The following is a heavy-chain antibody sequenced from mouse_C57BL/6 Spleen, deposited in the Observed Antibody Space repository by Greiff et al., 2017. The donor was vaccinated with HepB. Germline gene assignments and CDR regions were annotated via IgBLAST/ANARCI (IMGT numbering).Heavy chain of an antibody. CDR2: IWSGGST. D-gene: IGHD2-3*01. CDR3: ARNNDYWYFDV. CDR1: GFSLTSYG. J-gene: IGHJ1*03. Sequence: VQLKQSGPGLVQPSQSLSITCTVSGFSLTSYGVHWVRQSPGKGLEWLGVIWSGGSTDYNAAFISRLSISKDNSKSQVFFKMNSLQADDTAIYYCARNNDYWYFDVWGTGTTVTVSS. V-gene: IGHV2-2*01.